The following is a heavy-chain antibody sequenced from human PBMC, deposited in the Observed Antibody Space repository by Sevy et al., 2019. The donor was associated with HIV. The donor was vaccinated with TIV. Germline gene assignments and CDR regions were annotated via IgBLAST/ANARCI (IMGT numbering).Heavy chain of an antibody. V-gene: IGHV1-46*02. CDR3: GRGDGTGRCFDS. Sequence: ASVKVSCKASGYNFNNYYIHWVRQPPGQGLQWMGVINPTSSSTYYPPKFQGRVTMTRDTSTSTVSLDLSGLRSEDTAVYYCGRGDGTGRCFDSWGQGTLVTVSS. CDR1: GYNFNNYY. D-gene: IGHD1-26*01. CDR2: INPTSSST. J-gene: IGHJ4*02.